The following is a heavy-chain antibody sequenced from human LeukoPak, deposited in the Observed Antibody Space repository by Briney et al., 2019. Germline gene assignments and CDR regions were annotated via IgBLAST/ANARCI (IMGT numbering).Heavy chain of an antibody. J-gene: IGHJ4*02. D-gene: IGHD2-2*01. CDR3: ARGQSFVVVPAATYYFDY. V-gene: IGHV4-59*01. CDR2: IYYSGST. Sequence: PSETLSLTCTVSGGSISSYYWSWIRQPPGKGLEWIGYIYYSGSTNYNPFLKSRVTISVDTSKNQFSLKLSSVTAADTAVYYCARGQSFVVVPAATYYFDYWGQGTLVTVSS. CDR1: GGSISSYY.